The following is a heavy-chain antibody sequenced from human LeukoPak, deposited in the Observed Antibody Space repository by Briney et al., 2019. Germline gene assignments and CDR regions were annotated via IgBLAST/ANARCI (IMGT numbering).Heavy chain of an antibody. CDR2: ISAYNGNT. D-gene: IGHD3-3*01. Sequence: ASVKVSCKASGYTFTSYYMHWVRQAPGQGLEWMGWISAYNGNTNYAQKLQGRVTMTTDTSTSTAYMELRSLRSDDTAVYYCAREIIDYDFWSGYDYWGQGTLVTVSS. CDR3: AREIIDYDFWSGYDY. J-gene: IGHJ4*02. V-gene: IGHV1-18*04. CDR1: GYTFTSYY.